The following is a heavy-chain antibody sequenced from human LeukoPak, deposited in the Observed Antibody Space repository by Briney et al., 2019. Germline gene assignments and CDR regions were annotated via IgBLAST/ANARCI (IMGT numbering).Heavy chain of an antibody. CDR3: ARLRSVTAIPFSRYYYYMDV. V-gene: IGHV4-39*07. Sequence: SEALSLTCTVSGGSISSSSYYWGWIRQPPGKGLEWIGSIYYSGSTYYNPSLKSRVTISVDTSKNQFSLKLSSVTAADTAVYYCARLRSVTAIPFSRYYYYMDVWGKGTTVTVSS. J-gene: IGHJ6*03. CDR2: IYYSGST. D-gene: IGHD2-21*02. CDR1: GGSISSSSYY.